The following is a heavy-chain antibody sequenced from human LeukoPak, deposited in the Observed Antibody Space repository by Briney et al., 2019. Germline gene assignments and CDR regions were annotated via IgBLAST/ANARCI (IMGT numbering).Heavy chain of an antibody. V-gene: IGHV4-4*07. Sequence: SETLSLTCTVSGGSISSYYWSWIRQPAGKGLEWIGRIYTSGSTNYNPSLKSRVTMSVDTSKSQFSLKLSSVTAADTAVYYCAKSYYYDSSGYWQNAFDIWGQGTMVTVSS. D-gene: IGHD3-22*01. CDR3: AKSYYYDSSGYWQNAFDI. J-gene: IGHJ3*02. CDR1: GGSISSYY. CDR2: IYTSGST.